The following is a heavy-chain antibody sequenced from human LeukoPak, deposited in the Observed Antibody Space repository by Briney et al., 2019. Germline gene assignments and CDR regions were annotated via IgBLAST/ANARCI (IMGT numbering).Heavy chain of an antibody. CDR1: GFSFSSHT. Sequence: GGSLRLSCAASGFSFSSHTMIWVRQAPGKGLEWVSSISSSSSYIYYADSLKGRFTISRDNAKNSPYLQMNSLRAEDTAVYYCAGMQYSSSWAAFDYWGQGTLVIVSS. CDR2: ISSSSSYI. V-gene: IGHV3-21*06. CDR3: AGMQYSSSWAAFDY. D-gene: IGHD6-13*01. J-gene: IGHJ4*02.